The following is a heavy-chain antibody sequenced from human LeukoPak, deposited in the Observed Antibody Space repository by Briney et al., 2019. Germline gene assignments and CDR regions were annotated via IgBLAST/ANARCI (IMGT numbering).Heavy chain of an antibody. J-gene: IGHJ4*02. CDR1: GFTFSSYV. CDR3: AKRVGRIGSSWPLDH. Sequence: PGGSLRLSCTASGFTFSSYVMSWVRQAPGKGPEWVSGISGSGDNTYYADSVRGRFTISRDNSKNTLYLQMNTLRVDDTAVYYCAKRVGRIGSSWPLDHWGRGTLVTVS. D-gene: IGHD6-13*01. CDR2: ISGSGDNT. V-gene: IGHV3-23*01.